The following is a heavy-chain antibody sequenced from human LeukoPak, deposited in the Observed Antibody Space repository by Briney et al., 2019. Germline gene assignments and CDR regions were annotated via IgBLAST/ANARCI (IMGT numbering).Heavy chain of an antibody. V-gene: IGHV4-59*01. J-gene: IGHJ4*02. CDR3: ARASPNYYDSSGGIDY. CDR2: IYYSGST. CDR1: GGSISSYY. Sequence: SETLSLTCTVSGGSISSYYWSWIRQPPGKGLEWIGYIYYSGSTNYNPSLKSRVTISVDTSKNQFSLKLSSATAADTAVYYCARASPNYYDSSGGIDYWGQGTLVTVSS. D-gene: IGHD3-22*01.